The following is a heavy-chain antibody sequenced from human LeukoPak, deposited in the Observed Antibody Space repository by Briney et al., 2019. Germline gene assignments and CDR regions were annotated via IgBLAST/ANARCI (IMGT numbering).Heavy chain of an antibody. V-gene: IGHV4-34*01. Sequence: SETLSLTCAVYGGSFSGYYRSWIRQTPGKGLEWIGEINHSGSTNYNPSLKSRVTISVDTSKSQFSLELSSVTAADTAVYYCARGTRIDFCGQGNLVTVSS. J-gene: IGHJ4*02. D-gene: IGHD1-14*01. CDR3: ARGTRIDF. CDR2: INHSGST. CDR1: GGSFSGYY.